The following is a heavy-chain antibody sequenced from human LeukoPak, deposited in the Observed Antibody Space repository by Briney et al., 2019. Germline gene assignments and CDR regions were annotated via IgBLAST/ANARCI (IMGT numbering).Heavy chain of an antibody. CDR2: IYHSGST. CDR1: GYSISSGYY. CDR3: ARHVAPDRKYYDFWSGYSHYYYYYMDV. J-gene: IGHJ6*03. D-gene: IGHD3-3*01. V-gene: IGHV4-38-2*01. Sequence: PSETLSLTCAVSGYSISSGYYWGWIRQPPGKGLEWIGSIYHSGSTYYNPSLKSRVTISVDTSKNQFSLKLSSVTAADTAVYYCARHVAPDRKYYDFWSGYSHYYYYYMDVWGEGTTVTVSS.